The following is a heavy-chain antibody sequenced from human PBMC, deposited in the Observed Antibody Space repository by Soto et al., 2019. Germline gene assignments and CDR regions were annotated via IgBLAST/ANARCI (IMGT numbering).Heavy chain of an antibody. D-gene: IGHD3-9*01. J-gene: IGHJ5*02. CDR1: GYTFTSYG. V-gene: IGHV1-18*01. CDR3: ARDETITIFRPDNWFDP. CDR2: ISAYNGNT. Sequence: GASVKVSCKASGYTFTSYGISWVRQAPGQGLEWMGWISAYNGNTNYAQKLQGRVTMTTDTSTSTAYMELRSLRSDDTAVYYCARDETITIFRPDNWFDPWGQGTLVTVSS.